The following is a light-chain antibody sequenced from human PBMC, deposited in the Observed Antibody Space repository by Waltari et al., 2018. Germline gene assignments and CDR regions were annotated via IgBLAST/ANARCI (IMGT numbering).Light chain of an antibody. J-gene: IGKJ2*01. CDR2: DAS. CDR3: QQYGSSRYT. CDR1: QSVSSSY. Sequence: ETVLTQSPGTLSLSPGERVPLSCRASQSVSSSYLAWYQQRPGQAPRLLIYDASSRATGIQDRFSGSRSGTDFTLTISRLEPEDFAVYYCQQYGSSRYTFGQGTKLEIK. V-gene: IGKV3-20*01.